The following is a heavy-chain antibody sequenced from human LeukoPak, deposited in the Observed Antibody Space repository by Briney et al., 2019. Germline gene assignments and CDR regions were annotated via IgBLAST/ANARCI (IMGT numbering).Heavy chain of an antibody. Sequence: GGSLRLSCAASGFTFSSYGMHWVRQAPGKGLEWVAVISYDGSNKYYADSVKGRFTISRDNSKNTLYLQMNSLRAEDTAVYYCAKEFEKWGDYFAAFDIWGQGTMVTVSS. D-gene: IGHD4-17*01. CDR2: ISYDGSNK. V-gene: IGHV3-30*18. CDR1: GFTFSSYG. CDR3: AKEFEKWGDYFAAFDI. J-gene: IGHJ3*02.